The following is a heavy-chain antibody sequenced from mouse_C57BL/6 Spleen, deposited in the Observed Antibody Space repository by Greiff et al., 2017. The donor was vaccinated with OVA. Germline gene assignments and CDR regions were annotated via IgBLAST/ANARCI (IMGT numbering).Heavy chain of an antibody. CDR3: SRCQSLDYAMDY. CDR2: IYPGSGNT. Sequence: QVQLKQSGAELVRPGASVKLSCKASGYTFTDYYINWVKQRPGQGLEWIARIYPGSGNTYYNEKFKGKATLTAEKSSSTAYMQLSSLTSEDSAVYFCSRCQSLDYAMDYWGQGTSVTVSS. V-gene: IGHV1-76*01. D-gene: IGHD6-1*01. CDR1: GYTFTDYY. J-gene: IGHJ4*01.